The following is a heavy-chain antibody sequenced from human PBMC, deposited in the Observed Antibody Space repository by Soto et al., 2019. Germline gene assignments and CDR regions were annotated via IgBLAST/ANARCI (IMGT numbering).Heavy chain of an antibody. D-gene: IGHD6-19*01. Sequence: QVQLQQWGAGLLKPSETLSLTCAVYGGSFSGYYWSWIRQPPGKGLEWIGEINHSGSTNYNPSLKGRVTISVDTSKNQFSLKLSSVTAADAAVYYCARGRIAVTPMGRNWFDPWGQGTLVTVSS. CDR2: INHSGST. CDR1: GGSFSGYY. J-gene: IGHJ5*02. CDR3: ARGRIAVTPMGRNWFDP. V-gene: IGHV4-34*01.